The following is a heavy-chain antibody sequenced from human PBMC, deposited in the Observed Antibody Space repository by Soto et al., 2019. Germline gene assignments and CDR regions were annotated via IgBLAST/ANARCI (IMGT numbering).Heavy chain of an antibody. D-gene: IGHD3-3*01. V-gene: IGHV3-11*01. Sequence: QVQLVESGGGLVKPGGSLRLSCAASGFTFSDYYMTWVRQAPGKGLEWVSYIGSGGGTIYYADSVKGRFTISSDNAKSSLFLQMNILRAEDTADYYCARRRDFLDSWGQGTLVTISS. J-gene: IGHJ4*02. CDR3: ARRRDFLDS. CDR2: IGSGGGTI. CDR1: GFTFSDYY.